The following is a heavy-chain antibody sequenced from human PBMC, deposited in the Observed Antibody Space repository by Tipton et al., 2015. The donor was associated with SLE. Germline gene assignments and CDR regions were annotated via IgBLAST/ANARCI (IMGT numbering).Heavy chain of an antibody. CDR2: INNIGSS. V-gene: IGHV4-34*01. Sequence: TLSLTCAVYGDSFIGHYWTWIRQSPGKGLEWIGEINNIGSSNYNPTLKSRVTISVDTSKTQFSLRLTSVTAADTAVYYCARTTEYFDPWGQGTLVTVSS. CDR3: ARTTEYFDP. CDR1: GDSFIGHY. J-gene: IGHJ5*02. D-gene: IGHD1-1*01.